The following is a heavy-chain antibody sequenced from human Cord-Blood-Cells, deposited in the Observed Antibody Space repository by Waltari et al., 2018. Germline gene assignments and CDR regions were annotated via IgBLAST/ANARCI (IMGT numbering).Heavy chain of an antibody. CDR2: VNPNSGGT. CDR3: ARDVGAAAGTHWFDP. CDR1: GYTFTGYY. D-gene: IGHD6-13*01. V-gene: IGHV1-2*02. Sequence: QVQLVQSGAEVKKPGASVKVSCKASGYTFTGYYMHWVRQAPGQGLEWMGWVNPNSGGTNDAQKFQGRVTMTRDTSISTAYMGLSRLRSDDTAVYYCARDVGAAAGTHWFDPWGQGTLVTVSS. J-gene: IGHJ5*02.